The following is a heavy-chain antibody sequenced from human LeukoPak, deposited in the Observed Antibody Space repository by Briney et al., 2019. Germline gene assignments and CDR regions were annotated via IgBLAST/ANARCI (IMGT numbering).Heavy chain of an antibody. CDR2: IIPIFGTA. D-gene: IGHD5-18*01. J-gene: IGHJ6*03. CDR3: ARDKVSDAAMVQYYYYFMDV. Sequence: SVKVSCKASGGTFSSYAISWVRQAPGQGLEWMGGIIPIFGTANYAQKFQGRVTITADESTSTAYMELSSLRSEDTAVYYCARDKVSDAAMVQYYYYFMDVWGRGTTVTVSS. V-gene: IGHV1-69*13. CDR1: GGTFSSYA.